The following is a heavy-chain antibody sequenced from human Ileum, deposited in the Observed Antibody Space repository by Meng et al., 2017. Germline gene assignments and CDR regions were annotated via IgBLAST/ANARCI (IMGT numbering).Heavy chain of an antibody. CDR1: VGSVTSSSYD. D-gene: IGHD2-2*01. V-gene: IGHV4-39*01. Sequence: QLQLQEPGPGLVKPTETLSLTCFVSVGSVTSSSYDWGLIRQPPGKGLEWIGGITYTGNSYTTPSLKTRLTTSLDTSKNQFSLRLNSLTAADTAVYYCAGQPTSSGAGYSWFDPWGQGILVTVSS. CDR2: ITYTGNS. CDR3: AGQPTSSGAGYSWFDP. J-gene: IGHJ5*02.